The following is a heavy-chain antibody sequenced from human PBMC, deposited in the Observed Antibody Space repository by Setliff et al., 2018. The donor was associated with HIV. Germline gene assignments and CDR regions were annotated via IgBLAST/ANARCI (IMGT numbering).Heavy chain of an antibody. CDR1: GYTFTSSD. D-gene: IGHD3-3*01. J-gene: IGHJ5*02. Sequence: GASVKVSCKASGYTFTSSDINWVRQATGQGLEWMGWMNPNSGNTGYAQKFQGRVTMTRNTSISTAYMELSSLRSEDTAVYYCAREVLYYNFHRREYWFDPWGQGTLVTVSS. V-gene: IGHV1-8*01. CDR3: AREVLYYNFHRREYWFDP. CDR2: MNPNSGNT.